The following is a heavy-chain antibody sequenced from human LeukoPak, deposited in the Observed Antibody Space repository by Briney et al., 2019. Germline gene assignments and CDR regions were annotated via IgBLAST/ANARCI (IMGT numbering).Heavy chain of an antibody. Sequence: PGGSLRLSCAASGFTFSNYGMQCVRQAPGKGLEWVAIIWDDGSNKYHADSVKGRFTISRDNSKNTLYLQMNSLRAEDTAVYFCARHRGSCSGGSCPNWHFDLWGRGTLVTLSS. V-gene: IGHV3-33*01. CDR3: ARHRGSCSGGSCPNWHFDL. J-gene: IGHJ2*01. D-gene: IGHD2-15*01. CDR2: IWDDGSNK. CDR1: GFTFSNYG.